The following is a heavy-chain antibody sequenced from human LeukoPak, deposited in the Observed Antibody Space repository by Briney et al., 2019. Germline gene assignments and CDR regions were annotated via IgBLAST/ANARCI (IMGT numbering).Heavy chain of an antibody. CDR1: GFTFSSYG. V-gene: IGHV3-33*01. Sequence: GGSLRLSCAASGFTFSSYGMHWVRQAPGKGLEWVAVIWFDGSNKFYADSVKGRFTISRDNSKNTLYLQMNSLRAEDTAVYYCARELISTTWRGNRSYFDLWGRGTLVTVSS. D-gene: IGHD1-1*01. CDR3: ARELISTTWRGNRSYFDL. J-gene: IGHJ2*01. CDR2: IWFDGSNK.